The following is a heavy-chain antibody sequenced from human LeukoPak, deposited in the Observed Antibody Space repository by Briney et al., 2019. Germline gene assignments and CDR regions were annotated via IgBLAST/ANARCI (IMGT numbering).Heavy chain of an antibody. J-gene: IGHJ5*02. V-gene: IGHV3-74*01. CDR3: ARGVGYCSSTSCYWRFDP. CDR1: GFTFSSYW. CDR2: INSDGSST. D-gene: IGHD2-2*01. Sequence: QTGGSLRLSCAASGFTFSSYWMHWVRQAPGKGLVWVSRINSDGSSTSYADSVKGRFTISRDNAKNTLYLQMNSLRAEDTAVYYCARGVGYCSSTSCYWRFDPWGQGTLVTVSS.